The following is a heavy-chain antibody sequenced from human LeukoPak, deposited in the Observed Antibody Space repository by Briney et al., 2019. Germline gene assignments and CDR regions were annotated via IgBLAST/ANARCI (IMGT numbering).Heavy chain of an antibody. CDR3: ARDGGDLDI. Sequence: SETLSLTCTVSGGSISSYYWSWIRQPPGRGLEWIGYIYYSGSTNYNTCLKSRVTIAVDTSNNQFSLKLSSVTAADTAVYYCARDGGDLDIWGQGQMVTVSS. D-gene: IGHD3-16*01. CDR2: IYYSGST. V-gene: IGHV4-59*01. CDR1: GGSISSYY. J-gene: IGHJ3*02.